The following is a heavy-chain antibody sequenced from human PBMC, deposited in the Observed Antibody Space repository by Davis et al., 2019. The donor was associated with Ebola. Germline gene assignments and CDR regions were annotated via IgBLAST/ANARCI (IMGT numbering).Heavy chain of an antibody. Sequence: MPSETLSLTCTVSGGSISSPAYYWGWFRQPPGKGLEWIGSMAYSGSTSNNPSLKSRVTISLDTSKSQFSMRLTSVTAADTAMYYCAGCSGGSCYRYYYYVMDVWGQGTTVTVSS. J-gene: IGHJ6*02. CDR2: MAYSGST. CDR3: AGCSGGSCYRYYYYVMDV. V-gene: IGHV4-39*01. D-gene: IGHD2-15*01. CDR1: GGSISSPAYY.